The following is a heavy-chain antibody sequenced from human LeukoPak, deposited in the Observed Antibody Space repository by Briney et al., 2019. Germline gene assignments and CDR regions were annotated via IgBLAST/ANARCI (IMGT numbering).Heavy chain of an antibody. CDR3: ARGAIAASTNWFDP. Sequence: SQTLSLTCTVSGGSISSGGYYWSWIRRHPGRGLEWIGYIYYSGSTYYNPSLKSRVTISVDTSKNQFSLKLSSVTAADTAVYYCARGAIAASTNWFDPWGQGTLVTVSS. V-gene: IGHV4-31*03. J-gene: IGHJ5*02. D-gene: IGHD6-13*01. CDR2: IYYSGST. CDR1: GGSISSGGYY.